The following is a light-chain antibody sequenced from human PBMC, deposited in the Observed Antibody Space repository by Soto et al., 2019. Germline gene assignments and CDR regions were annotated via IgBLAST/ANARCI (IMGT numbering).Light chain of an antibody. CDR3: QQYDNWPWT. CDR1: QSIADT. J-gene: IGKJ1*01. CDR2: GAS. Sequence: RVMTQYQATQAVSPGARASRCCGASQSIADTLAWYQQKPGQAPRLVIHGASSRVTGLPARFSGSGSGTDFTLTISSLQSDDFAVYYCQQYDNWPWTFGQGTKVDIK. V-gene: IGKV3-15*01.